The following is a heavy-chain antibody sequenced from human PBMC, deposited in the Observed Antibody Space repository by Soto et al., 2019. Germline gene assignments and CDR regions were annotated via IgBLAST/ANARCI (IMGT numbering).Heavy chain of an antibody. Sequence: ASVKVSCKASGYTFNRYGFTWVRQAPGQGLEWIGWITVENVNTVHTERVTEKLRGRVVMTKDTSTSTAYLELRNLTSDDTAVYYFARDLAWVCLGRGCCTNGDGYGMDLWGQGTTVTVSS. D-gene: IGHD2-15*01. CDR3: ARDLAWVCLGRGCCTNGDGYGMDL. CDR2: ITVENVNT. V-gene: IGHV1-18*01. CDR1: GYTFNRYG. J-gene: IGHJ6*02.